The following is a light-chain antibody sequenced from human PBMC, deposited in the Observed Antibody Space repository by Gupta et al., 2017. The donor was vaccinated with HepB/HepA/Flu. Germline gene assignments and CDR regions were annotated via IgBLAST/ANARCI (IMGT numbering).Light chain of an antibody. CDR1: QSLLDSSGYNY. CDR2: LGS. CDR3: MQGLQSRT. Sequence: DIVMTQSPLPLPVTPGEPASISCRSSQSLLDSSGYNYLDWYLQKPGQSPQLLIYLGSNRASGVPDRFSGSGSGTDFTLKISRVEAEDVGVYYCMQGLQSRTFGQGTKVEIK. J-gene: IGKJ1*01. V-gene: IGKV2-28*01.